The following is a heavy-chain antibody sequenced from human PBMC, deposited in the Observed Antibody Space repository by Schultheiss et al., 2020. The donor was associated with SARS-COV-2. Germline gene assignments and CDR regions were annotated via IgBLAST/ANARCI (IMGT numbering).Heavy chain of an antibody. D-gene: IGHD3-10*01. J-gene: IGHJ5*02. CDR1: GFSLSTSGMC. V-gene: IGHV2-5*01. Sequence: SGPTLVKPTQTLTLTCTFSGFSLSTSGMCVGWIRQPPGKALEWLALIYWNEDKRYSPSLKSRLTITKDTSKNQVVLTMTNMDPVDTATYYCARITMVRGVTNWFDPWGQGTLVTVSS. CDR2: IYWNEDK. CDR3: ARITMVRGVTNWFDP.